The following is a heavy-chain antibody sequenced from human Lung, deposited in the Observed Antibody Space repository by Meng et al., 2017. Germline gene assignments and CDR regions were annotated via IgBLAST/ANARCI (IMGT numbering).Heavy chain of an antibody. CDR2: IYSCGST. CDR3: ARDDFGADDAFDI. J-gene: IGHJ3*02. Sequence: GGSLRLSCAASGFTVSSNYMSWVRQAPGKGLEWVSVIYSCGSTYYADSVKGRFTISRDNAKNSLYLQMDSLRAEDTAVYYCARDDFGADDAFDIWGQGTMVTVSS. V-gene: IGHV3-66*03. D-gene: IGHD4-17*01. CDR1: GFTVSSNY.